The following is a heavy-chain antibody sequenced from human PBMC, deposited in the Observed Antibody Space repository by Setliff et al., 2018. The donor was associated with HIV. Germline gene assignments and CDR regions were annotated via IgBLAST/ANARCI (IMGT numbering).Heavy chain of an antibody. CDR3: VRAPPNSEY. J-gene: IGHJ4*02. CDR2: IWYDGSHE. V-gene: IGHV3-33*01. CDR1: GFIFDRYG. Sequence: PGGSLRLSCAASGFIFDRYGMHWVRQAPGKGLEWVALIWYDGSHETYADSVRGRFSISRDNSKNTLYLQMDSLRPEDTAVYFCVRAPPNSEYWGRGTLVTVSS.